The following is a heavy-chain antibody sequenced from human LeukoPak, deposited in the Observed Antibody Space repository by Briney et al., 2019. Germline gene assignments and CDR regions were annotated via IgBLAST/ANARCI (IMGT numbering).Heavy chain of an antibody. CDR1: GYTFTSYY. Sequence: ASVKVSCKASGYTFTSYYMHWVRQAPGQGLEWMGIINPSGGSTSYAQKFQGRVTMTRDTSTSTVYMELSSLRSEDTAVYYCAILDEICSSTSCYLNYYYYMDVWGKGTTVTVSS. J-gene: IGHJ6*03. V-gene: IGHV1-46*03. CDR2: INPSGGST. CDR3: AILDEICSSTSCYLNYYYYMDV. D-gene: IGHD2-2*01.